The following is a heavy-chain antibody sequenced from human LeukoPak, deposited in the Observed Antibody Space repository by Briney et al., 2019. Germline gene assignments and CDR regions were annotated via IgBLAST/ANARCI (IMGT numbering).Heavy chain of an antibody. Sequence: SGGSLRFSCASSGFTFSDYWMSWVRQAPGKGLEWVANIKQDGSEKYYVDSVKGRFTISRDNAKNSLYLQMNSLRAEDTAVYYCVRDRAYFDSSGFYNLDYWGQGTLVTVSS. D-gene: IGHD3-22*01. CDR2: IKQDGSEK. CDR3: VRDRAYFDSSGFYNLDY. V-gene: IGHV3-7*01. J-gene: IGHJ4*02. CDR1: GFTFSDYW.